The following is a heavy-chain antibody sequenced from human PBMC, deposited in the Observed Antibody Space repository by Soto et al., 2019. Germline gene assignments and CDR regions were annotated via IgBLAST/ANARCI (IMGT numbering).Heavy chain of an antibody. V-gene: IGHV1-3*01. CDR1: GYTFTSYA. Sequence: ASVKVSCKASGYTFTSYAMHWVRQAPGQRLEWMGWINACNGNTNYAQKLQGRVTMTTDTSTSTAYMELRSLRSDDTAVYYCARGDYMDVWGKGTTVTVSS. J-gene: IGHJ6*03. CDR3: ARGDYMDV. CDR2: INACNGNT.